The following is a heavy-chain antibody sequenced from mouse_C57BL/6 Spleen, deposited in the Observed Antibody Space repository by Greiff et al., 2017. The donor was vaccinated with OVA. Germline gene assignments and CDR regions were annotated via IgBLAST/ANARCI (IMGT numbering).Heavy chain of an antibody. J-gene: IGHJ1*03. CDR1: GYTFTSYW. V-gene: IGHV1-52*01. CDR3: ARGYYGSSYAWYFDV. Sequence: VQLQQPGAELVRPGSSVKLSCKASGYTFTSYWMHWVKQRPIQGLEWIGNIDTSDSETHYNQKFKDKATLTVDKYSSTAYMQLSSLTSEDSAVYYCARGYYGSSYAWYFDVWGTGPTVTVSS. D-gene: IGHD1-1*01. CDR2: IDTSDSET.